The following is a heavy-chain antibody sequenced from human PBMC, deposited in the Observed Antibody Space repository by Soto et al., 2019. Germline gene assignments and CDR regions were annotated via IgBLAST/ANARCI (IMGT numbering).Heavy chain of an antibody. Sequence: NPSETLSLTCTVSGGSISSYYWSWIRQPPGKGLEWIGYIYYSGSTYYNPSLKSRVTISVDTSKNQFSLKLSSVTAADTAVYYCARRGAAAGRYYFDYWGQGTLVTVSS. D-gene: IGHD6-13*01. J-gene: IGHJ4*02. V-gene: IGHV4-59*04. CDR1: GGSISSYY. CDR3: ARRGAAAGRYYFDY. CDR2: IYYSGST.